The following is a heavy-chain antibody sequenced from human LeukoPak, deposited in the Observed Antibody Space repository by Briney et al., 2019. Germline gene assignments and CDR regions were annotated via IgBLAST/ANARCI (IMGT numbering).Heavy chain of an antibody. CDR3: ARASYYYDSSGYKFDY. Sequence: SGGSLRLSCAVSGFTLRSYAMSWVRQAPGKGLEWVSEISGSGGSTYYADSVRGRFTISRDNSKNTLYLQMNSLRAEDTALYYCARASYYYDSSGYKFDYWGQGTLVTVSS. CDR1: GFTLRSYA. V-gene: IGHV3-23*01. J-gene: IGHJ4*02. CDR2: ISGSGGST. D-gene: IGHD3-22*01.